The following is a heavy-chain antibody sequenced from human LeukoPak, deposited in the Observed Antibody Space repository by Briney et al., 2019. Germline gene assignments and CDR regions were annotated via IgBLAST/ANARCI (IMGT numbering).Heavy chain of an antibody. CDR1: DFSFISNNW. CDR2: IKEDGGEK. J-gene: IGHJ3*02. V-gene: IGHV3-7*04. CDR3: ARGKAVDI. Sequence: GGSLRLSCAGSDFSFISNNWMTWVRQAPGKGLEWVANIKEDGGEKYYVDSVKGRFTISRDNAKKSVHLQMNSLRVEDTAVYYCARGKAVDIWGQGTMVTVSS. D-gene: IGHD6-19*01.